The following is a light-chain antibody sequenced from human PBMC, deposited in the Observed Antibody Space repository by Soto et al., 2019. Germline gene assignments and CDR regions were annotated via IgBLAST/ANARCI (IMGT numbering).Light chain of an antibody. CDR1: NSDVGTHNL. CDR3: CSYALL. J-gene: IGLJ1*01. V-gene: IGLV2-23*01. Sequence: QSVLAQPASVSSSPGQSITISCSGTNSDVGTHNLVSLYQQHPGKAPKLIIYEGTKRPSGVSTRFSGSKSGNTASLTISGLQAEDEADYYCCSYALLFGPGTKVTVL. CDR2: EGT.